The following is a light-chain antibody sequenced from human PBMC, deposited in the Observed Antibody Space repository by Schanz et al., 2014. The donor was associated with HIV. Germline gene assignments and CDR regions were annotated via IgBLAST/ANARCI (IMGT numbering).Light chain of an antibody. V-gene: IGLV2-23*02. CDR3: CSYAGSSTFPYV. CDR2: DVT. Sequence: QSALTQPASVSGSPGQSITISCTGTSSDVGSYNYASWYQQPPGKAPKLMIYDVTKRPSGVSNRFSGSKSGNTASLTISGLQAEDEADYYCCSYAGSSTFPYVFGTGTKLTVL. CDR1: SSDVGSYNY. J-gene: IGLJ1*01.